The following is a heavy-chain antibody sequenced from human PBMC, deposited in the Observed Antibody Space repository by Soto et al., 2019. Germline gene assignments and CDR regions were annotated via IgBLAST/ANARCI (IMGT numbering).Heavy chain of an antibody. J-gene: IGHJ4*02. D-gene: IGHD2-21*02. CDR3: ARDQGDG. CDR2: IWYDGRYK. Sequence: QVQLVESGGGVVQPGTSLRLSCVTSGFTFSNYGMHWVRQAPGKGLEWVAVIWYDGRYKYYADSVKGRFTIFRDNSRNTLYLQMNSLRAEDTAIYSCARDQGDGWGQGTLVTVSS. V-gene: IGHV3-33*01. CDR1: GFTFSNYG.